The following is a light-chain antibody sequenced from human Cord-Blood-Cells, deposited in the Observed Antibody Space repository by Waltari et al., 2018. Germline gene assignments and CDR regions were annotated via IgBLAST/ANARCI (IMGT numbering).Light chain of an antibody. J-gene: IGLJ3*02. V-gene: IGLV1-47*01. CDR2: RNN. CDR1: SSNIGSNY. Sequence: QSVLTQPPSASGTPGHRVTISCSGSSSNIGSNYVYWYQQLPGTAPKLLIYRNNSRPSGVPDRFSGSKAGTSASLAISGLRSEDEADYYCAAWDDSLSGRVFGGGTKLTVL. CDR3: AAWDDSLSGRV.